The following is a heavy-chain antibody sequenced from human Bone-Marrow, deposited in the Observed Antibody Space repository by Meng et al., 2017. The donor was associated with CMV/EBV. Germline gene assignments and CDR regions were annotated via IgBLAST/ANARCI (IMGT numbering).Heavy chain of an antibody. CDR2: ISSSSSYI. J-gene: IGHJ5*02. CDR3: ARDRIWELGYCSSNSCYAGDWFDP. D-gene: IGHD2-2*01. Sequence: GESLKISCAASGFTFSSYEMNWVRQAPGKGLEWVSYISSSSSYIYYADSVKGRFTISRDNAKNSLYLQMNSLRAEDTAVYYCARDRIWELGYCSSNSCYAGDWFDPWGQGTLVTVSS. CDR1: GFTFSSYE. V-gene: IGHV3-21*05.